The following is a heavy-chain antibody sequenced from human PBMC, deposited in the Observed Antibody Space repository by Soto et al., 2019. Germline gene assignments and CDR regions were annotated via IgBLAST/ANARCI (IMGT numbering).Heavy chain of an antibody. CDR2: IYHSGST. V-gene: IGHV4-30-2*01. CDR3: ARGVSYGDGYNLDY. D-gene: IGHD5-12*01. Sequence: PSETRSLTCAVSGGSISSGGYSWSWIRQPPGKGLEWIGYIYHSGSTYYNPSLKSRVTISVDRSKNQFSLKLSSVTAADTAVYYCARGVSYGDGYNLDYWGQGTLVTVSS. CDR1: GGSISSGGYS. J-gene: IGHJ4*02.